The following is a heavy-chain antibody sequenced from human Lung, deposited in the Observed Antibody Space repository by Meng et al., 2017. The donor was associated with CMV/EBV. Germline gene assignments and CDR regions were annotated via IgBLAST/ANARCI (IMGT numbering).Heavy chain of an antibody. D-gene: IGHD6-19*01. CDR2: ISTSSTSA. V-gene: IGHV3-23*05. CDR1: KFIFSKYA. CDR3: IKDFDSTGWYDEDF. Sequence: GGSLRLXCTVSKFIFSKYAMNWVRQAPGKGLEWVSLISTSSTSAYYADSVKGRFTISRDDSKSTLYLQMNSLRVEDTAVYYCIKDFDSTGWYDEDFWGQGTVVTVSS. J-gene: IGHJ4*02.